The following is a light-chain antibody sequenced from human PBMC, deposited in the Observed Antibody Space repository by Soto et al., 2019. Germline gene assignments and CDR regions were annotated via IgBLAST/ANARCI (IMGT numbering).Light chain of an antibody. CDR2: GAS. V-gene: IGKV3-15*01. Sequence: EIVMTQSPATLSVSPGERATLSCRASQSVSSNLAWYQQKPGQASSLLIYGASTRATGIPARFSGSGSGTEFTLTISSLQSEDFAVYYCQQYNNWPRTFGQGTKLEIK. CDR1: QSVSSN. J-gene: IGKJ2*01. CDR3: QQYNNWPRT.